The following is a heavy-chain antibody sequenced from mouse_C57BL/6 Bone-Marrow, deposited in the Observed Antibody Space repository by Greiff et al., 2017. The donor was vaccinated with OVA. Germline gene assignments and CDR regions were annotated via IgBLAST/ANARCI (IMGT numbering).Heavy chain of an antibody. V-gene: IGHV1-26*01. CDR1: GYTFTDYY. CDR3: AREDYYPMDY. CDR2: INPNNGGT. Sequence: EVQLQQSGPELVKPGASVKISCKASGYTFTDYYMNWVKQSHGKSLEWIGDINPNNGGTSYNQKFKGKATLTVDKSSSTAYMELRSLTSEDSAVYYCAREDYYPMDYWGQGTSVTVSS. J-gene: IGHJ4*01.